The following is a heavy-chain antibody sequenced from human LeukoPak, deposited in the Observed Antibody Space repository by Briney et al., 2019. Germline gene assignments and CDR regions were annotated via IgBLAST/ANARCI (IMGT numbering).Heavy chain of an antibody. J-gene: IGHJ4*02. D-gene: IGHD2/OR15-2a*01. CDR1: GFTFSSYA. CDR3: AKGVQRGFYGTIDY. V-gene: IGHV3-30*04. CDR2: ISYDGSNK. Sequence: GGSLRLSCAASGFTFSSYAMHWVRQAPGKGLEWVAVISYDGSNKYYADSVKGRFTISRDNSKNTLFLQMNSLRAEDTAVFYCAKGVQRGFYGTIDYWGQGALVTVSS.